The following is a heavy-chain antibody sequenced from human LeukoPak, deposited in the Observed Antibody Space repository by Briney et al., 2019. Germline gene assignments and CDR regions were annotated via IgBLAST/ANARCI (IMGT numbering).Heavy chain of an antibody. CDR1: GFTFSSYG. J-gene: IGHJ3*02. D-gene: IGHD3-22*01. CDR3: TTVIRRKYYYDSSGFQAFDI. Sequence: PGGSLRLSCAASGFTFSSYGMSWVRQAPGKGLEWVSAISGSGGSTYYADSVKGRFTISRDNSKNTLYLQMNSLKTEDTAVYYCTTVIRRKYYYDSSGFQAFDIWGQGTMVTVSS. V-gene: IGHV3-23*01. CDR2: ISGSGGST.